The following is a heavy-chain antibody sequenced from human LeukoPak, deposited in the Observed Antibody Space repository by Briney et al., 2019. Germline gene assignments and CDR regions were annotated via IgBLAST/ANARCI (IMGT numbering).Heavy chain of an antibody. CDR1: GGTFSSYA. Sequence: SVKVSCKASGGTFSSYAISWVRQAPGQGLEWMGGIIPIFGTANYAQKFQGRVTITADESTSTAYMELSSLRSEDTAVYYCARGRGHIVVVTALGAFDIWGQGTMVTVSS. V-gene: IGHV1-69*13. CDR2: IIPIFGTA. CDR3: ARGRGHIVVVTALGAFDI. J-gene: IGHJ3*02. D-gene: IGHD2-21*02.